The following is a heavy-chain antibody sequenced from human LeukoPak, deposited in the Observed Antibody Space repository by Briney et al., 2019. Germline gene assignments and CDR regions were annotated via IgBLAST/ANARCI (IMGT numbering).Heavy chain of an antibody. Sequence: SETLSLTCTVSGGSISSYYRSWIRQPPGKGLKWIGYIYTSGSTNYNPSLKSRVTISVDTSKNQFSLKLSSVTAADTAVYYCARRVAVAGGGWYFDYWGQGTLVTVSS. CDR3: ARRVAVAGGGWYFDY. D-gene: IGHD6-19*01. J-gene: IGHJ4*02. CDR2: IYTSGST. V-gene: IGHV4-4*09. CDR1: GGSISSYY.